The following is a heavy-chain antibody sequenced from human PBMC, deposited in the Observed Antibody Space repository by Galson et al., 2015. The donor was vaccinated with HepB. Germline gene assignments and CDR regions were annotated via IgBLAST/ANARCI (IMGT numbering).Heavy chain of an antibody. CDR2: INPNSGGT. Sequence: SVKVSCKASGYTFTGYYMHWVRQAPGQGLEWMGWINPNSGGTNYAQKFQGRVTMTRDTSISTAYMELSRLRSDDTAVYYCARGEGGVVTTYYYYYMDVWGKGTTVTVSS. J-gene: IGHJ6*03. CDR3: ARGEGGVVTTYYYYYMDV. D-gene: IGHD3-16*01. CDR1: GYTFTGYY. V-gene: IGHV1-2*02.